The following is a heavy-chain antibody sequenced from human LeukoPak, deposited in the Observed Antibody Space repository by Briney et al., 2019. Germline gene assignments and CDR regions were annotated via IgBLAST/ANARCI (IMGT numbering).Heavy chain of an antibody. CDR3: ARDSPGPYCSGGSCYPLEYFQH. J-gene: IGHJ1*01. D-gene: IGHD2-15*01. V-gene: IGHV1-69*13. CDR1: GGTFSSYA. Sequence: SVKVSCKASGGTFSSYAISWVRQAPGQGLEWMGGIIPIFGTANYAQKFQGRVTITADESTSTAYMELSSLRSEDTAVYYCARDSPGPYCSGGSCYPLEYFQHWGQDTLVTVSS. CDR2: IIPIFGTA.